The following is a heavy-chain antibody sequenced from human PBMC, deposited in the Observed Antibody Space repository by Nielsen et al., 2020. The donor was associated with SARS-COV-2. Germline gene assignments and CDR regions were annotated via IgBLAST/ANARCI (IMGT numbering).Heavy chain of an antibody. CDR2: ISGSGGST. D-gene: IGHD3-16*01. V-gene: IGHV3-23*01. CDR3: AKDQAWGYFDY. Sequence: GESLKISCVASGFIFSSYAMNWVRQAPGKGLEWVSTISGSGGSTYYADSVKGRFTISRDNSKNTLYLQMNSLRAEDTAVYYCAKDQAWGYFDYWGQGTLVTVSS. J-gene: IGHJ4*02. CDR1: GFIFSSYA.